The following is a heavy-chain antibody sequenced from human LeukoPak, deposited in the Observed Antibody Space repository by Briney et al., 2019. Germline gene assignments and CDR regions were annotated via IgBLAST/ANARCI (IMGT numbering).Heavy chain of an antibody. Sequence: PSQTLSLTCTVSGGSISSGDYYWSWIRQPPGKGLEWIGYIYYSGSTYYNPSLKSRVTISVDTSKNQFSLKLSFVTAADTAVYYCAREKLVGPFDYWGQGTLVTVSS. D-gene: IGHD6-6*01. CDR2: IYYSGST. J-gene: IGHJ4*02. CDR3: AREKLVGPFDY. CDR1: GGSISSGDYY. V-gene: IGHV4-30-4*08.